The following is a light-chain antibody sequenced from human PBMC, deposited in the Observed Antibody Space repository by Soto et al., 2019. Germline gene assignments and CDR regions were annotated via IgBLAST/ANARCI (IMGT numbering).Light chain of an antibody. CDR1: SSDIGGYNY. V-gene: IGLV2-8*01. CDR3: SSYAGSNNFV. Sequence: QSVLTQPPSASGSPGQSVTISCTGGSSDIGGYNYVSWYQQHPGKAPKLMISEVSRRPSGVPERFSGSKSGNTASLTVSGLQADDEAHYYCSSYAGSNNFVFGTGTKVTVL. J-gene: IGLJ1*01. CDR2: EVS.